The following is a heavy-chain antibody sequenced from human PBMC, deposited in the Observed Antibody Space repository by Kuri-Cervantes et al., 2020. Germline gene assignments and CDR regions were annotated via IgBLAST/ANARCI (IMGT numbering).Heavy chain of an antibody. J-gene: IGHJ2*01. CDR1: GFIFSSYD. CDR2: IGSTGDT. Sequence: GGSLRLSCAASGFIFSSYDIHWVRRTTEKGLEWVSAIGSTGDTYFPGSVKGRFTISRENAKNSLYLQMNSLRAGDTAVYYCARSRADWYFDLWGRGTLVTVSS. CDR3: ARSRADWYFDL. V-gene: IGHV3-13*01.